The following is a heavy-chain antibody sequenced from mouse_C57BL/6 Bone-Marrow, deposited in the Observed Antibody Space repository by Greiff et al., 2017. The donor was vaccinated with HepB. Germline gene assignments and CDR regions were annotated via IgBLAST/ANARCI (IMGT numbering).Heavy chain of an antibody. V-gene: IGHV2-4*01. D-gene: IGHD2-5*01. CDR3: AKNSYYSNHWYFDV. CDR1: GFSLTSYG. CDR2: IWSGGST. Sequence: VQLQQSGPGLVQPSQSLSITCTVSGFSLTSYGVHWVRQPPGKGLEWLGVIWSGGSTDYNAAFISRLSISKDNSKSQVFFKMNSLQADDTAIYYCAKNSYYSNHWYFDVWGTGTTVTVSS. J-gene: IGHJ1*03.